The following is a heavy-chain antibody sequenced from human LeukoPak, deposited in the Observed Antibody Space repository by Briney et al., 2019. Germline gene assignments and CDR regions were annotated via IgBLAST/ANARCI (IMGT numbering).Heavy chain of an antibody. Sequence: GGSLRHSCAASGFTFSSYWMSWLRQAPGKGLEWVANIKQDGSEKYYVDSVKGRFTISRDNAKNSLYLQMSGLRAEDTAVYFCAREGDSENWIDPWGQGTLVTVSS. D-gene: IGHD1-26*01. CDR1: GFTFSSYW. CDR2: IKQDGSEK. V-gene: IGHV3-7*01. CDR3: AREGDSENWIDP. J-gene: IGHJ5*02.